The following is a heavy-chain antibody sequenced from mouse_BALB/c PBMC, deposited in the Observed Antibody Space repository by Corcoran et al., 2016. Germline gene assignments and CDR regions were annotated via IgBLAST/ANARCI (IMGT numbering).Heavy chain of an antibody. CDR3: ARWLLRFLYFDY. CDR1: GFNIKDTY. Sequence: EVQLQQSGAELVKPGASVKLSCTASGFNIKDTYMHWVKQRPEQGLEWIGRIDPANGNTKYDPKFQGKATITADTSSNIAYLQLSSLTSEDTAVYYCARWLLRFLYFDYWGQGTTLTVSS. D-gene: IGHD2-3*01. CDR2: IDPANGNT. J-gene: IGHJ2*01. V-gene: IGHV14-3*02.